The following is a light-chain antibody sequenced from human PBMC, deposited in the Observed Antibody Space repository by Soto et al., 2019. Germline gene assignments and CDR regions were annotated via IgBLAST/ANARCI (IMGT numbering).Light chain of an antibody. CDR1: QTISSY. J-gene: IGKJ2*01. CDR3: QQTFRTPQT. CDR2: SAS. Sequence: DIQMTQSPASLSASVGDRVTITCRASQTISSYLNWYQQKAGAAPKLLIYSASTLQSGVPSRFSGSGFGTDYTLTISSLQPADFAVYYCQQTFRTPQTFGQGTKLDI. V-gene: IGKV1-39*01.